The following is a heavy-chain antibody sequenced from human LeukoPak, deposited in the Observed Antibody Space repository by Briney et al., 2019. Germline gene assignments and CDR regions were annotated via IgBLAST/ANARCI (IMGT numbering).Heavy chain of an antibody. V-gene: IGHV1-24*01. CDR2: FDPEDGET. CDR3: ATDYPLYPSDSPRFDY. J-gene: IGHJ4*02. Sequence: GASQKISPKVSGYTLNELSMHWVRQDTGKGRGWLRGFDPEDGETIYAQKFQGRVTMTEDTSTDTAYMELSSLRSEDTAVYYCATDYPLYPSDSPRFDYWGQGTLVTVSS. CDR1: GYTLNELS. D-gene: IGHD3-16*01.